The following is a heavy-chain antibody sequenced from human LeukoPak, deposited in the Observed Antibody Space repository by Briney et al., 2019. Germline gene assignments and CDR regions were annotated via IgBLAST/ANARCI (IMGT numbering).Heavy chain of an antibody. CDR3: AIHLDGVAGVYFDY. V-gene: IGHV4-39*01. CDR2: IYYSGST. Sequence: SETLSLTYTVSGGSISSSSYYWGWIRQPPGKGLEWIGSIYYSGSTYYNPSLKSRVTISVDTSKNQFSLKLSSVTAADTAVYYCAIHLDGVAGVYFDYWCQGTLVTVSS. D-gene: IGHD6-19*01. CDR1: GGSISSSSYY. J-gene: IGHJ4*02.